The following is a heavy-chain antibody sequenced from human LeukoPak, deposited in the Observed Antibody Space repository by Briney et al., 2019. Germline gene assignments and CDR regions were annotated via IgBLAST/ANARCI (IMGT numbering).Heavy chain of an antibody. CDR3: ARDGTTEQLDY. CDR1: GFTVSSNY. J-gene: IGHJ4*02. CDR2: ISYDGSNK. D-gene: IGHD1/OR15-1a*01. Sequence: GGSLRLSCAASGFTVSSNYMSWVRQAPGKGLEWVAVISYDGSNKYYADSVKGRFTISRDNSKNTLYLQMNSLRAEDTAVYYCARDGTTEQLDYWGQGTLVTVSS. V-gene: IGHV3-30-3*01.